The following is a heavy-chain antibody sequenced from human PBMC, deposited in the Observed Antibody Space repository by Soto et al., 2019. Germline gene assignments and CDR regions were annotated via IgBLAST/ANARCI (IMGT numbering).Heavy chain of an antibody. CDR3: ARFLYYDSSVGPIDV. Sequence: QVQLVQSGAEVKKPGASVKVSCKASGYTFTSYGISWVRQAPGQGLEWMGWISAYNGNTNYAQKLQGRVTMTTDTSTSSAYMELRSMRSDDTAVYYCARFLYYDSSVGPIDVWGQGTTVTVSS. CDR2: ISAYNGNT. J-gene: IGHJ6*02. D-gene: IGHD3-22*01. V-gene: IGHV1-18*01. CDR1: GYTFTSYG.